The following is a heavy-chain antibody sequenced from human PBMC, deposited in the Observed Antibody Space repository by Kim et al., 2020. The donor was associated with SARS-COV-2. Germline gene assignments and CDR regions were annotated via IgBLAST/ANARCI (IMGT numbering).Heavy chain of an antibody. D-gene: IGHD2-15*01. V-gene: IGHV4-59*01. CDR3: ARDGLGYCSGGSCPWAFDI. CDR2: IYYSGST. Sequence: SETLSLTCTVSGAFISGYYWSWIRQPQGKGLEWIGYIYYSGSTNYNPSLKSRVTISVDTSKNQFSLKLSSVTAADTAVYYCARDGLGYCSGGSCPWAFDIWGQATMVTVSS. J-gene: IGHJ3*02. CDR1: GAFISGYY.